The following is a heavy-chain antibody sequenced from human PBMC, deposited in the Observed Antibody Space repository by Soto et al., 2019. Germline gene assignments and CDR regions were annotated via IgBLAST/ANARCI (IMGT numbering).Heavy chain of an antibody. CDR2: INPSGGST. J-gene: IGHJ4*02. Sequence: QVQLVQSGAEVKKPGASVKVSCKASGYTFTSYYMHWVRQAPGQGLERMGIINPSGGSTSYAQKFQGRVTMTRDTSTSTVYRELSSLRSEDTAVYYCATEGSGSGCYGNWGQGTLVTVSS. V-gene: IGHV1-46*03. CDR3: ATEGSGSGCYGN. CDR1: GYTFTSYY. D-gene: IGHD6-19*01.